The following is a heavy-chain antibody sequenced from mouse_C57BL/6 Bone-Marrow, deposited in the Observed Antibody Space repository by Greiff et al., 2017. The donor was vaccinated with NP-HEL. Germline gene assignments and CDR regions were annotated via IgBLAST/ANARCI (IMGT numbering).Heavy chain of an antibody. CDR2: IDPSDSYT. V-gene: IGHV1-59*01. CDR1: GYTFTSYW. D-gene: IGHD1-1*01. CDR3: APYSLFAY. J-gene: IGHJ3*01. Sequence: QVHVKQPGAELVRPGTSVKLSCKASGYTFTSYWMHWVKQRPGQGLEWIGVIDPSDSYTNYNQKFKGKATLTVDTSSSTAYMQLSSLTSEDSAVYYCAPYSLFAYWGQGTLVTVSA.